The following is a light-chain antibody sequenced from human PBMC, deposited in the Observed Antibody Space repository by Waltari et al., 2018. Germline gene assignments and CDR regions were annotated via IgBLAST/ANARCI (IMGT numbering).Light chain of an antibody. CDR1: QSVLYSSNNKNY. V-gene: IGKV4-1*01. CDR2: WAS. J-gene: IGKJ1*01. CDR3: QHYYSTPWT. Sequence: DIVMTQSPDSLAVPLGERATINCKFSQSVLYSSNNKNYVAWYQQKPGQPPKLLIYWASTRESGVADRVSDSGAGTDVSRAISMLRAEDVAVYYCQHYYSTPWTFGQGTKVVI.